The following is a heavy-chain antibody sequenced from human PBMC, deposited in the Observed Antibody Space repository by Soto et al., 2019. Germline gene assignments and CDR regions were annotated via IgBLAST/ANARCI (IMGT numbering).Heavy chain of an antibody. D-gene: IGHD3-22*01. CDR1: GGLFSSYA. CDR3: ARGGSGYVWFNEF. J-gene: IGHJ4*02. V-gene: IGHV1-69*01. CDR2: IIPVFGTT. Sequence: QGQLVQSGAEVKKPGSSVKVSCKDSGGLFSSYAISWVRQAPGQGLEWMGGIIPVFGTTYYAEKFQGRVTITADESTNTAGMELSTLRSEDTAMYYCARGGSGYVWFNEFWGQGSLVTVSS.